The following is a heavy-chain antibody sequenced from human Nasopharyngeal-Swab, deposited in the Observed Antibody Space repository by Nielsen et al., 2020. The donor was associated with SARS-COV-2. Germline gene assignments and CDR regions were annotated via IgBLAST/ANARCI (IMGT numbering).Heavy chain of an antibody. CDR3: ARDKGIDFWSGLGVSGMDV. V-gene: IGHV3-7*03. D-gene: IGHD3-3*01. J-gene: IGHJ6*02. CDR1: GFTFSSYW. CDR2: IKQDGSEK. Sequence: GGSLRLSCAASGFTFSSYWMSWVRQAPGKGLEWVANIKQDGSEKYYVDSVKGRFTISRDNAKNSLYLQTNSLRAEDTAVYYCARDKGIDFWSGLGVSGMDVWGQGTTVTVSS.